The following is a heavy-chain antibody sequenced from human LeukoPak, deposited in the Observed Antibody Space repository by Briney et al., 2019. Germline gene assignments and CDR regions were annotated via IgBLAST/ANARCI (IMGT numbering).Heavy chain of an antibody. CDR2: ISRSGSTK. D-gene: IGHD2-15*01. J-gene: IGHJ6*03. CDR3: ARVLRYCSGGNCYSGGPGYMDV. V-gene: IGHV3-48*03. CDR1: GFTFSSYE. Sequence: GGSLRLSCAASGFTFSSYEMNWVRQAPGKGLEWVSSISRSGSTKYYADSVKGRFTISRDNAKNSLFLQMNSLRAEDTAVYYCARVLRYCSGGNCYSGGPGYMDVWGKGTTVTISS.